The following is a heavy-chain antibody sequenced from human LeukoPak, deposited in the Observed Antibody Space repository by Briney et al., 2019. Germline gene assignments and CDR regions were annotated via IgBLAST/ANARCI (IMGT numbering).Heavy chain of an antibody. CDR2: ISGSGGST. Sequence: GGSLRLSCAASGFTFSSYGMSWVRQAPGKGLEWVSAISGSGGSTYYADSVKGRFTISRDNSKNTLYLQMNRLRPEDAAVYYCAKAPVTTCRGAYCYPFDYWGQGTLVTVSS. CDR3: AKAPVTTCRGAYCYPFDY. D-gene: IGHD2-21*01. V-gene: IGHV3-23*01. CDR1: GFTFSSYG. J-gene: IGHJ4*02.